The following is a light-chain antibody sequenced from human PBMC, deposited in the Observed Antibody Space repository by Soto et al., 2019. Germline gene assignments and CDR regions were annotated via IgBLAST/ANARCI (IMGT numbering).Light chain of an antibody. V-gene: IGLV1-44*01. CDR3: AAWDDSLNCYV. CDR2: TTN. J-gene: IGLJ1*01. CDR1: SSNIGSNT. Sequence: QAVVTQPPSASGTPGQRVTISCSGSSSNIGSNTVTWYQQLPATAPRPLIHTTNQRPSGVPDRFSASKSGTSASLAISGLESEDEADYYCAAWDDSLNCYVFGTGTKVTVL.